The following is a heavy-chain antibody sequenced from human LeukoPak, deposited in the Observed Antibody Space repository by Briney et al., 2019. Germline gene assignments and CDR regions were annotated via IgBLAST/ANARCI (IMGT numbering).Heavy chain of an antibody. D-gene: IGHD2-21*01. CDR3: VRARLIRLENFFDY. V-gene: IGHV3-48*03. Sequence: QPGGSLRLSCVTSGFTFSNHEMNWVRQAPGKGLEWVAYTSRGGSDLSYADSAKGRFTISSDIASNTLYLQMNSLRVEDTAVYFCVRARLIRLENFFDYWGQGTLVTVSS. CDR1: GFTFSNHE. J-gene: IGHJ4*02. CDR2: TSRGGSDL.